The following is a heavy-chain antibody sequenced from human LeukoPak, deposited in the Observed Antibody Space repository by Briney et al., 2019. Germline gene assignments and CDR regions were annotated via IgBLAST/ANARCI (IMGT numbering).Heavy chain of an antibody. CDR3: ARAGDTTVTIFDY. V-gene: IGHV4-31*03. J-gene: IGHJ4*02. D-gene: IGHD4-17*01. CDR1: DGSISSGGYY. Sequence: PSEALSLTCTVSDGSISSGGYYWSWIRQHPGKGLEWIGYIYYSGSTYYNPSLKSRVTISVDTSKNQFSLKLSSVTAADTAVYYCARAGDTTVTIFDYWGQGTLVTVSS. CDR2: IYYSGST.